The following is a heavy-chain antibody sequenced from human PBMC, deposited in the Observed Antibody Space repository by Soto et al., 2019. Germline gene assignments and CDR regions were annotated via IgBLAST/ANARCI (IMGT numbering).Heavy chain of an antibody. Sequence: QVQLVQSGAEVKKPGASVKVSCKAPGYTFTGYYMHWVRQAPGQGPEWMGWINPNSGGTTYAQKFQGRVTVTRDTSISTAYMELSSLRSDDTAVYYCARGGSSSLDYWGQGPLVTVSS. CDR2: INPNSGGT. D-gene: IGHD6-6*01. V-gene: IGHV1-2*02. CDR3: ARGGSSSLDY. CDR1: GYTFTGYY. J-gene: IGHJ4*02.